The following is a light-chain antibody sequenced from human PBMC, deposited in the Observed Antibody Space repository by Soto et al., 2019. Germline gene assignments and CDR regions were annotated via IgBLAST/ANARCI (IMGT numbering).Light chain of an antibody. J-gene: IGKJ4*01. CDR3: MQTIQIPFLT. Sequence: DIVMTQSPLSLAVTPGEPASISCRSNQSLLHSPGHNYLDWYLQKSGQSPQLLIYLGSYRASGVPDRFSGSGSGTDFTLKITRVEAEDVGIYYCMQTIQIPFLTFGGGTNVEIK. CDR1: QSLLHSPGHNY. CDR2: LGS. V-gene: IGKV2-28*01.